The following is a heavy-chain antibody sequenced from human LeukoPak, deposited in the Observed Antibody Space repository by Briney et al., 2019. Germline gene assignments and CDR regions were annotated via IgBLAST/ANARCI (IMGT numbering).Heavy chain of an antibody. D-gene: IGHD4-11*01. CDR2: INHSGST. CDR3: FSVTDGY. J-gene: IGHJ4*02. V-gene: IGHV4-34*01. Sequence: PSETLSLTCAVYGGSFSGYYWSWIRQPPGKGLEWIGEINHSGSTNYNPSLKSRVTISVDTSKNQFSLKLSSVTAADTAVYYCFSVTDGYGGQGTLVTVSS. CDR1: GGSFSGYY.